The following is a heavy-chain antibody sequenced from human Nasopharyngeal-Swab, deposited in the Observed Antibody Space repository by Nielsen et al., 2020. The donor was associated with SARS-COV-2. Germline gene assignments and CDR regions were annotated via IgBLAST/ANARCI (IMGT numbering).Heavy chain of an antibody. CDR3: ATPGGGYGFFNWFDP. D-gene: IGHD3-3*01. V-gene: IGHV1-24*01. CDR1: GYTLTELS. CDR2: FDPEDGET. Sequence: ASVKVSCKVSGYTLTELSMHWVRQAPGKGLEWMGGFDPEDGETIYAQKFQGRVTMTEDTSTDKAYMELSSLRSEDTAVYYCATPGGGYGFFNWFDPWGQGTLVTVSS. J-gene: IGHJ5*02.